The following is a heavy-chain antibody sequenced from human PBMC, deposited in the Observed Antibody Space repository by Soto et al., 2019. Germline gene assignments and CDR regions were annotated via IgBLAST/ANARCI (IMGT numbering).Heavy chain of an antibody. J-gene: IGHJ6*02. D-gene: IGHD4-17*01. CDR3: ARGPMTTVTRTYYYGMDV. CDR2: INPSGGST. Sequence: ASVKVSCKASGYTLTSYHMHWVRQAPGQGLEWMGIINPSGGSTSYAQNFQGRVTVTRDTSTSTVYMELSSLISEDTAVYYCARGPMTTVTRTYYYGMDVWGQGTTVTVSS. CDR1: GYTLTSYH. V-gene: IGHV1-46*01.